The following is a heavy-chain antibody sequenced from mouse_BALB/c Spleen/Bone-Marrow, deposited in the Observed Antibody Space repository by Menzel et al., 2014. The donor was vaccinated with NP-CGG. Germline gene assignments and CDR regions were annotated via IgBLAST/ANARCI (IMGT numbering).Heavy chain of an antibody. D-gene: IGHD1-2*01. CDR3: ARSYYGYLYYFDY. V-gene: IGHV1-7*01. J-gene: IGHJ2*01. CDR1: GYTFTSYW. Sequence: QVQLQQSGAELAKPGASVKMSCKASGYTFTSYWMHWVKQRPGQGLEWIGYINPSTGYTVYNQKFKDKATLTADKSSSTAYMQLSSLTSEDSAVYYCARSYYGYLYYFDYWGQGTTLTVSS. CDR2: INPSTGYT.